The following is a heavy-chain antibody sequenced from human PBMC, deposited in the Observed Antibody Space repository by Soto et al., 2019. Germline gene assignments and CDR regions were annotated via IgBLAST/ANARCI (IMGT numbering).Heavy chain of an antibody. CDR2: INHSGST. CDR1: GGSFSGYY. V-gene: IGHV4-34*01. D-gene: IGHD4-17*01. CDR3: AREGDYRTWFEP. J-gene: IGHJ5*02. Sequence: SETLSLTCAVYGGSFSGYYWSWIRQPPGKGLEWIGEINHSGSTNYNPSLKSRVTISVDTSKNQFSLNLRSVTAADTAVYYCAREGDYRTWFEPWGPGTLVTVSS.